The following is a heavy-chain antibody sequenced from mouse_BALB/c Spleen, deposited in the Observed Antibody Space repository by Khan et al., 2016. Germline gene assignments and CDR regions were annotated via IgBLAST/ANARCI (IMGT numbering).Heavy chain of an antibody. CDR2: IYPSDSYT. CDR3: TIYYDYDYAMDY. Sequence: QVQLKQSWAELVRPGASVKLSCKASGYTFTSYWINWVKQRPGQGLEWIGNIYPSDSYTNYNQKFKDKATLTVDKSSSTAYMQLSSPTSEDSAVYYCTIYYDYDYAMDYWGQGTSVTVSS. V-gene: IGHV1-69*02. J-gene: IGHJ4*01. D-gene: IGHD2-4*01. CDR1: GYTFTSYW.